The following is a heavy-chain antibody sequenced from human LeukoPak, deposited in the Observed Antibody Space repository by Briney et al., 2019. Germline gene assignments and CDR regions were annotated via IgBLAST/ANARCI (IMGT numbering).Heavy chain of an antibody. Sequence: GASVKVSCKTSGYSFTAFYIRWVRQAPGQGLEWMGWINPNSGGTNYAQKLQGRVTMTTDTSTSTAYMELRSLRSDDTAVYYCARGPVSGSYINWYFDLWGRGTLVTVSS. V-gene: IGHV1-2*02. D-gene: IGHD3-3*01. CDR3: ARGPVSGSYINWYFDL. J-gene: IGHJ2*01. CDR1: GYSFTAFY. CDR2: INPNSGGT.